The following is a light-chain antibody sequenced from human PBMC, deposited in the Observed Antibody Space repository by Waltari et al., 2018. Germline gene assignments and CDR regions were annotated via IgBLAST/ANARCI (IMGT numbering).Light chain of an antibody. V-gene: IGLV2-11*01. CDR3: CSFAGTYTWV. CDR2: DVT. J-gene: IGLJ3*02. CDR1: TSDVGGYNY. Sequence: SALTQPRSVSGSPGQSVTISCTGTTSDVGGYNYVSWYQHHPGKAPKLMIFDVTQRPSGVPDRFSGSMSANTASLTISGLQAEDEADYYCCSFAGTYTWVFGGGTKVTVL.